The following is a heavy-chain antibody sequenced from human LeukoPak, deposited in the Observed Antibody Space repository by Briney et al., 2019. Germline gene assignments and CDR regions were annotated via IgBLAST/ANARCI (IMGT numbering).Heavy chain of an antibody. CDR2: ISPSGDIK. CDR1: GFTFSRHG. J-gene: IGHJ4*02. V-gene: IGHV3-23*01. Sequence: GGTLRLSCVASGFTFSRHGMNWVRQAPGKGLEWVSGISPSGDIKYYIDSVKGRFTVSRDNSKNTLYLQINSLRGDDTAVYYCAKDDAWIQFNDWGQGTLVTVSS. D-gene: IGHD5-24*01. CDR3: AKDDAWIQFND.